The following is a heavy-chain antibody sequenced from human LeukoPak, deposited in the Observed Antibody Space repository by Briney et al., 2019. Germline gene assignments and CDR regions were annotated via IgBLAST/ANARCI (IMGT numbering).Heavy chain of an antibody. Sequence: SETLSLTCTVSGGSISSSSYYWSWIRQPPGKGLEWIGYIYYSGSTNYNPSLKSRVTISVDTSKNQFSLKLSSVTAADTAVYYCARHQRWYYGDLDYWGQGTLVTVSS. CDR3: ARHQRWYYGDLDY. D-gene: IGHD4-17*01. J-gene: IGHJ4*02. CDR2: IYYSGST. CDR1: GGSISSSSYY. V-gene: IGHV4-61*05.